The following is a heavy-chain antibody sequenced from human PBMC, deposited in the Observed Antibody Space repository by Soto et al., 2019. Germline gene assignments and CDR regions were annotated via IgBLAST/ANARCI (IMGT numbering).Heavy chain of an antibody. Sequence: SETLSLPCTVSCGSSSSGCYYWSWIRQHPGKGLEWIGYIYYSGSTSYNPSLKSRVTISVDTSKNQFSLKLSSVTAAATAVYYCGRGKQWLLQPPDYRGQGTMVTVSS. J-gene: IGHJ4*02. CDR2: IYYSGST. CDR1: CGSSSSGCYY. CDR3: GRGKQWLLQPPDY. D-gene: IGHD6-19*01. V-gene: IGHV4-31*03.